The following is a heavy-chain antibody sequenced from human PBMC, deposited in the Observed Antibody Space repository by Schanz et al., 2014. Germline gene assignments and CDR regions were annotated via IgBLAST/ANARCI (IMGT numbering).Heavy chain of an antibody. CDR1: GFSLNTYG. V-gene: IGHV3-33*01. CDR3: ARQRLDYGEVDF. D-gene: IGHD4-17*01. Sequence: QAQLMESGGGVVQPGTSLILSCSVSGFSLNTYGIHWFRQPAGKGLEWVADIWNNGVTKYYADSVRGRFTISRDMFQNTLYLQMSGLRAEDTAVYCCARQRLDYGEVDFWGQGTLXTVSS. J-gene: IGHJ4*02. CDR2: IWNNGVTK.